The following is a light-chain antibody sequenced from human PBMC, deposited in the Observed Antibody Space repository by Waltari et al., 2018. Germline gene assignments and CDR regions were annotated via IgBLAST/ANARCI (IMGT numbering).Light chain of an antibody. CDR1: QGLNSN. Sequence: EIVITQSPATLSVSPGDRATLSCRSSQGLNSNLPWYQQKPGQAPRLLIYDASSRATDIPARFSGSGSGTEFTLTISSLQSEDFAVYYCQQYNNWPRTFGQGTKLEIK. CDR2: DAS. V-gene: IGKV3-15*01. J-gene: IGKJ2*01. CDR3: QQYNNWPRT.